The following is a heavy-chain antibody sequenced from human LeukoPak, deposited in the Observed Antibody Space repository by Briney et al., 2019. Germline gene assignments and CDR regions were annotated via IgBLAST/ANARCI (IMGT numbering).Heavy chain of an antibody. CDR1: GYTFTGYY. D-gene: IGHD3-22*01. CDR3: ARESGSADRTYYYDSSGYLYVY. J-gene: IGHJ4*02. V-gene: IGHV1-2*02. Sequence: ASVKVSCKASGYTFTGYYMHWVRQAPGQGLEWMGWINPNSGGTNYAQRFQGGVTMTRDTSISTAYMELSRLRSDDTAVYYCARESGSADRTYYYDSSGYLYVYWGQGTLVTVSS. CDR2: INPNSGGT.